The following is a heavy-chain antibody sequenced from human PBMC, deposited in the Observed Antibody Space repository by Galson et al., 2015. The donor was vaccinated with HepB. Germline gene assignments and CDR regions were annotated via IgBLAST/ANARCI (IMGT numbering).Heavy chain of an antibody. CDR2: IWYDGGNK. Sequence: SLRLSCAASGFTFSSYGMHWVRQAPGKGLEWVAVIWYDGGNKYYADSVKGRFTISRDSSKNTLYLQMNSLRAEDTAVYYCAKEWRNSYGYNYYYGMDVWGQGTTVTVSS. CDR1: GFTFSSYG. J-gene: IGHJ6*02. V-gene: IGHV3-33*06. CDR3: AKEWRNSYGYNYYYGMDV. D-gene: IGHD5-18*01.